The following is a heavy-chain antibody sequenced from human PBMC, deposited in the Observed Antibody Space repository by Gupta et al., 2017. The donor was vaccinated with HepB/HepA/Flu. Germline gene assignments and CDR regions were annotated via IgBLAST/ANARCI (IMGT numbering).Heavy chain of an antibody. J-gene: IGHJ4*02. Sequence: QVQLVQSGAAVKKPGASVKVSCKASGYTFTSYGISWVRQAPGQGLEWMGWISAYNGKTNYAQKLQGRVTMTTEKTTSTAYMELRSLGSDATAVYYCARKKGGRSGWYAFDYWGQGTLVTVSS. CDR1: GYTFTSYG. CDR3: ARKKGGRSGWYAFDY. D-gene: IGHD6-19*01. CDR2: ISAYNGKT. V-gene: IGHV1-18*01.